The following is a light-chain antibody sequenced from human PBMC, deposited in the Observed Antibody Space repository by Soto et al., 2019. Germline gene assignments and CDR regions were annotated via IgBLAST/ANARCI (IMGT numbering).Light chain of an antibody. V-gene: IGKV1-5*03. CDR2: KAS. CDR1: QSIDYY. J-gene: IGKJ2*01. CDR3: QHHNGYSYT. Sequence: DVQMTQSPSTLSASVGDTVTISCRASQSIDYYVAWFQQKPGKAPKLLIYKASSLESGVPSRFSGRGSGTEFTLTISSLQPEDSASYYCQHHNGYSYTFGQGTKLEIK.